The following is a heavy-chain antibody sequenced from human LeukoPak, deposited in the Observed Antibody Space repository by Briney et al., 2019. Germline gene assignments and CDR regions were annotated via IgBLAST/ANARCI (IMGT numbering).Heavy chain of an antibody. CDR2: IIPIFGTA. J-gene: IGHJ6*02. V-gene: IGHV1-69*13. D-gene: IGHD4-23*01. CDR1: GGTFSIYA. Sequence: EASVNVSCKASGGTFSIYAISWVRQAPGQGLEWMGGIIPIFGTANYAQKFQGRVTITADESTSTAYMELSSLRSEDTAVYYCALRTTVVTPYYYGMDVWGQGTTVTVSS. CDR3: ALRTTVVTPYYYGMDV.